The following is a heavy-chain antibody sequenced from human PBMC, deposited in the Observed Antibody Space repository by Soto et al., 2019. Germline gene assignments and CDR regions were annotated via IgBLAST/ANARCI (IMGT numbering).Heavy chain of an antibody. V-gene: IGHV3-21*01. J-gene: IGHJ3*02. CDR2: ISSSSSYI. CDR1: GFTFSTYS. CDR3: ARAQGSGYPGDGAFDI. D-gene: IGHD5-12*01. Sequence: EVQLVESGGGLVKPGGSLRLSCAASGFTFSTYSMNWVRQAPGKGLEWVSSISSSSSYIYYADSVKGRFTISRDNAKKSLYLQMNSLRVEYAAVYYCARAQGSGYPGDGAFDIWGQGTMVTVSS.